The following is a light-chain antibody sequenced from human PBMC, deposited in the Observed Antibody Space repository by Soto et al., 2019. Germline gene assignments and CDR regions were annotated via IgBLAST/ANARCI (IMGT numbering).Light chain of an antibody. CDR2: EVS. J-gene: IGLJ3*02. CDR3: SSYAGSNNLV. CDR1: SSDVGGYNY. V-gene: IGLV2-8*01. Sequence: QSALTQPPSASGSPGQSVTISCTGTSSDVGGYNYVSWYQQHPGKAPKLMIYEVSKRPSGVPDRFSGSKSGNTASLTVSGLQAEDEDYYCCSSYAGSNNLVFGGGTKLTVL.